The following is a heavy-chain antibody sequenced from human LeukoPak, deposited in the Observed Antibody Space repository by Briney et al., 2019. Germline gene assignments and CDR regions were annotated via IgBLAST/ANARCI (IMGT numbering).Heavy chain of an antibody. CDR3: AKSPRSAADNWFDP. CDR1: GFTFSSYS. J-gene: IGHJ5*02. CDR2: ISSSSSYI. Sequence: GGSLRLSCAASGFTFSSYSMNWARQAPGKGLEWVSSISSSSSYIYYADSVKGRLTISRDNAKTSPYLQMDSLRAEDTAVYYCAKSPRSAADNWFDPWGQGTLVTVSS. D-gene: IGHD6-13*01. V-gene: IGHV3-21*04.